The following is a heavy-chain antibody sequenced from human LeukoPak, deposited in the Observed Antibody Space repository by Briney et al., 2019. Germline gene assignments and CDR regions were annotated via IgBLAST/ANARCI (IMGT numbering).Heavy chain of an antibody. J-gene: IGHJ4*02. CDR3: ARGGQWLANR. D-gene: IGHD6-19*01. Sequence: GGSLRLSCAASGFTVSSNYMSWVRQAPGKGLEWVANIKQDGSEKYYVDSVKGRFTISRDNAKNSLYLQMNSLRAEDTAVYYCARGGQWLANRGGQGTLVTVSS. V-gene: IGHV3-7*04. CDR1: GFTVSSNY. CDR2: IKQDGSEK.